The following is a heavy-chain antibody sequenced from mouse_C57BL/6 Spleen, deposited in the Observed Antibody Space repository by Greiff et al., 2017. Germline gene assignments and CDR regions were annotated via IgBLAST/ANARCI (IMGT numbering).Heavy chain of an antibody. Sequence: EVKLMESGGGLVQPGGSLKLSCAASGFTFSDYYMYWVRQTPEKRLEWVAYISNGGGSTYYPDTVKGRFTISRDNAKNTLYLQMSRLKSEDTAMXYCARQRNAMDDWGQGTSVTVSS. J-gene: IGHJ4*01. CDR2: ISNGGGST. CDR3: ARQRNAMDD. V-gene: IGHV5-12*01. CDR1: GFTFSDYY.